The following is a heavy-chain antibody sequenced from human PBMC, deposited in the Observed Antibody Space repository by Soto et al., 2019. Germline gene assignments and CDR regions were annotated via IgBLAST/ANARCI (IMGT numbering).Heavy chain of an antibody. D-gene: IGHD2-21*01. J-gene: IGHJ3*02. Sequence: QLVQSGAEVKKPGASVKVSCEARGYTFTRHGISWVRQVPGQGLEWMGWISPSNGVTDYAQKVQGRVTIPTDGSTSKAYMELRSLRSDDTGLYSCCSGSCGGGGFDIWGQGTMVTVSS. CDR1: GYTFTRHG. CDR3: CSGSCGGGGFDI. CDR2: ISPSNGVT. V-gene: IGHV1-18*01.